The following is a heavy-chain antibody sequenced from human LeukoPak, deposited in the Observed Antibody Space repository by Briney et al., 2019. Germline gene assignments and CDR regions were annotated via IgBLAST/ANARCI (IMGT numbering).Heavy chain of an antibody. CDR2: IYYSGST. Sequence: PSETLSLTCTVSGGSISSYYWSWIRQPPGKGLEWIGYIYYSGSTNYNPSLKSRVTISVDTSKNQFSLKLSSVTAADTAVYYCAKSRLWPPLGFDYWGQGALVTVSS. CDR3: AKSRLWPPLGFDY. J-gene: IGHJ4*02. V-gene: IGHV4-59*08. D-gene: IGHD5-18*01. CDR1: GGSISSYY.